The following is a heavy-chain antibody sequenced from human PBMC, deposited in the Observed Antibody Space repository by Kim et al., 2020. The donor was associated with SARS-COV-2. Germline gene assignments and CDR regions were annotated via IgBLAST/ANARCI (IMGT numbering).Heavy chain of an antibody. CDR1: GFTFSSYA. D-gene: IGHD1-26*01. CDR2: ISYDGSNK. V-gene: IGHV3-30*04. Sequence: GGSLRLSCAASGFTFSSYAMHWVRQAPGKGLEWVAVISYDGSNKYYADSVKGRFTISRDNSKNTLYLQMNSRRAEDTAVYYCARGSWELLRETDAFDIWGQGTMVTVSS. CDR3: ARGSWELLRETDAFDI. J-gene: IGHJ3*02.